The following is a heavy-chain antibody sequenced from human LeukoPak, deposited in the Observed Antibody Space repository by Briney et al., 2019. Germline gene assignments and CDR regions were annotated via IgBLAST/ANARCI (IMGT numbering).Heavy chain of an antibody. CDR3: TKDKYYEILTGYPNWFDP. CDR2: ISGSGGST. D-gene: IGHD3-9*01. V-gene: IGHV3-23*01. J-gene: IGHJ5*02. Sequence: PGGSLRLSCAASGFTFSSYAMSWVRQAPGKGLEWVSAISGSGGSTYYADSVKGRFTISRDNSNNTLYLQMNSLRADDAAVYYCTKDKYYEILTGYPNWFDPWGQGTLVTVSS. CDR1: GFTFSSYA.